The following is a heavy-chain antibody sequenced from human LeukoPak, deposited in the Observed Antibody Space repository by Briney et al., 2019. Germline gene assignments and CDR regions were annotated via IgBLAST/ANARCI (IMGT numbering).Heavy chain of an antibody. V-gene: IGHV1-69*05. J-gene: IGHJ6*03. D-gene: IGHD3-3*01. CDR3: ARGTIFGVVPYYYYMDV. CDR2: IIPIFGTA. Sequence: SVKVSCKASGGTFSSYAISWVRQAPGQGLEWMGRIIPIFGTANYAQKFQGRVTITTDESTSTAYMELSSLRSEDTAVYYCARGTIFGVVPYYYYMDVWGNGTTVTVSS. CDR1: GGTFSSYA.